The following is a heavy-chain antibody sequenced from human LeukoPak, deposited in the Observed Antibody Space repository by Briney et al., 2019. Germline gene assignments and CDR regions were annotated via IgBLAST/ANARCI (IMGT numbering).Heavy chain of an antibody. CDR2: IFYSEST. CDR1: GGSISSTTYY. V-gene: IGHV4-39*07. Sequence: SQTLSLTCTVSGGSISSTTYYWGWIRQPPGKGLEWIGSIFYSESTYYNPSLKSRVTISVDTSKNQFSLKVTSVTAADTAVYYCARGWAAPADWFDPWGQGTLVTVSS. J-gene: IGHJ5*02. CDR3: ARGWAAPADWFDP. D-gene: IGHD6-6*01.